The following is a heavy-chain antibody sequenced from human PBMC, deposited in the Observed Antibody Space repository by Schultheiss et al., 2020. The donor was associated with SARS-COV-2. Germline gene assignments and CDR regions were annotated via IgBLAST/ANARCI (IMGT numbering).Heavy chain of an antibody. CDR1: GFTFSSYA. CDR3: ARYDSSGYFASWEPLQY. CDR2: ISYYGSNK. Sequence: GGSLRLSCAASGFTFSSYAMHWVRQAPGKGLEWVAVISYYGSNKYYADSVKGRFTISRDNSKNTLYLQMNSLRAEDTAVYYCARYDSSGYFASWEPLQYWGQGTLVTVSS. J-gene: IGHJ4*02. V-gene: IGHV3-30*04. D-gene: IGHD3-22*01.